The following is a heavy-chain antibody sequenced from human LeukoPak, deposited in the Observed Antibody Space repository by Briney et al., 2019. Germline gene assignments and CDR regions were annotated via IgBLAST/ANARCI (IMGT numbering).Heavy chain of an antibody. J-gene: IGHJ4*02. CDR3: ARAYDTSGYYPEFDS. CDR2: IYYSGTT. D-gene: IGHD3-22*01. V-gene: IGHV4-59*08. Sequence: SETLSLTCTVSGGSISDYYWNWIRQPSGKGLEWIGYIYYSGTTNYNPFLKSRVTISFDTSKIQFSLKLSSVTAADTAVYYCARAYDTSGYYPEFDSWGQGALVTVSS. CDR1: GGSISDYY.